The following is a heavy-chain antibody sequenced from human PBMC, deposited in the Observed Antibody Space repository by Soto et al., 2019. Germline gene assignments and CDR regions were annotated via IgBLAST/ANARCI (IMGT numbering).Heavy chain of an antibody. CDR3: AKDLIPSAAGTPGFDY. D-gene: IGHD6-13*01. Sequence: PGGSLRFSYAASGFTLDDYAMHWVRQAPGKGLEWVSGISWNSGSIGYADSVKGRFTISRDNAKNSLYLQMNSLRAEDTALYYCAKDLIPSAAGTPGFDYWGQGTLVTVSS. J-gene: IGHJ4*02. CDR1: GFTLDDYA. CDR2: ISWNSGSI. V-gene: IGHV3-9*01.